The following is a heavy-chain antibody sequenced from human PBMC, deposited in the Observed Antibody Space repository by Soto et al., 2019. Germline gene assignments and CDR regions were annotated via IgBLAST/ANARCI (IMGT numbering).Heavy chain of an antibody. CDR2: ISSIGTNR. D-gene: IGHD5-12*01. CDR3: ARDREYSPYGLDV. CDR1: GFTFSNYY. Sequence: QVQLVESGGGLVKPGGSLRLSCAASGFTFSNYYMSWVRQAPGKGLEWVSYISSIGTNRYYAESVEGRFTISRDNAKKSLYLQMNSLRAEDTAVYYCARDREYSPYGLDVWGQGNTVTVSS. J-gene: IGHJ6*02. V-gene: IGHV3-11*01.